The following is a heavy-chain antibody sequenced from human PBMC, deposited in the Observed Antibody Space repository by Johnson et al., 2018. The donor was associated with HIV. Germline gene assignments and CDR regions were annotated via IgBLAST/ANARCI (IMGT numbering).Heavy chain of an antibody. CDR2: IKSKTDGGTSKTDGGTT. Sequence: VQLVESGGGLVQPGRSLRLSCAASGFTFSSYAMHWVRQAPGKGLEWVGRIKSKTDGGTSKTDGGTTHYAAPVKGRFTISRDDSKNTLYLQMNSLKTEDTAVYYCATDNWNYGGSAFDIWGRGTMVTVSS. J-gene: IGHJ3*02. V-gene: IGHV3-15*01. CDR1: GFTFSSYA. D-gene: IGHD1-7*01. CDR3: ATDNWNYGGSAFDI.